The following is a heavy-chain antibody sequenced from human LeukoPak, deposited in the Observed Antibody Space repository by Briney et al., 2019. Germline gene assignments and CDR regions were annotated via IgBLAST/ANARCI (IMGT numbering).Heavy chain of an antibody. CDR1: GFTFSSYA. D-gene: IGHD2-15*01. J-gene: IGHJ4*02. Sequence: PGGSLRLSCAASGFTFSSYAMHWVRQAPGKGLEWVAVISYDGSNKYYADSAKGRFTISRDNSKNTLYLQMNSLRAEDTAVYYCARDRLGYCSGGSCHPLDYWGQGTLVTVSS. CDR3: ARDRLGYCSGGSCHPLDY. V-gene: IGHV3-30-3*01. CDR2: ISYDGSNK.